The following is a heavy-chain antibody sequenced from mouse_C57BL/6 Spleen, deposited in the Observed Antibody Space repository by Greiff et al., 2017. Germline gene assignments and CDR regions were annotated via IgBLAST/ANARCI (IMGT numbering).Heavy chain of an antibody. CDR3: FDYDYDVYYFDY. CDR1: GYTFTSYT. CDR2: INPSSGYT. J-gene: IGHJ2*01. Sequence: VQLQQSGAELARPGASVKMSCKASGYTFTSYTMHWVKQRPGQGLEWIGYINPSSGYTKYNQKFKDKATLTADKSSSTAYMQLSSLTSEDAAVYYCFDYDYDVYYFDYWGQGTTLTVSS. D-gene: IGHD2-4*01. V-gene: IGHV1-4*01.